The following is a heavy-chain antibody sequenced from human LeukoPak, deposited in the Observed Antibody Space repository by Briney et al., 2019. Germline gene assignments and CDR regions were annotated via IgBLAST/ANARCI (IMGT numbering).Heavy chain of an antibody. CDR2: IKQDGSEK. V-gene: IGHV3-7*01. Sequence: GGSLSLSCAVSKFTFSKYWMSGVRQAPGKGLEWVANIKQDGSEKSYADSVRGRFTISRDNAKNSLYLQMNSLRAEDTAVYYCAKDFNGGNFDYWRQGTLVTVSS. D-gene: IGHD4-23*01. CDR1: KFTFSKYW. J-gene: IGHJ4*02. CDR3: AKDFNGGNFDY.